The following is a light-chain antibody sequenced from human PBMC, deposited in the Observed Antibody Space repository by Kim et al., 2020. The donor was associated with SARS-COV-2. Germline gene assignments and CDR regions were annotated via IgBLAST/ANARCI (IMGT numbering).Light chain of an antibody. CDR1: ESVSRN. V-gene: IGKV3-15*01. Sequence: VASGERLTLPRRASESVSRNLAWYPQIPGPPPRPLIYGASTRATGVAARFSGSGSGTEFTLTISSMLSEDFAVYYCQQYYHWPPYTCGQGTNLEIK. CDR2: GAS. CDR3: QQYYHWPPYT. J-gene: IGKJ2*01.